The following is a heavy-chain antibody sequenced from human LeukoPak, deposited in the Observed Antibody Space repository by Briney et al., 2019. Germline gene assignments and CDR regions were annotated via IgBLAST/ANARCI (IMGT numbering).Heavy chain of an antibody. V-gene: IGHV3-30*18. Sequence: PGGSLRLSCAASGFTFSSYGMHRVRQAPGKGLDWVAVKSYDGSNKYYADPVKGRFTISRDNSKNTLYLQMNSLRAEDTAVYYCAKGVAIAARRGPPQHWGQGTLVTVSS. J-gene: IGHJ1*01. CDR1: GFTFSSYG. CDR3: AKGVAIAARRGPPQH. CDR2: KSYDGSNK. D-gene: IGHD6-6*01.